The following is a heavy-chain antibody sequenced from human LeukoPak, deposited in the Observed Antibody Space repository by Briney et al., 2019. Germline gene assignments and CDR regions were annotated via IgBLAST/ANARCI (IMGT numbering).Heavy chain of an antibody. CDR2: IRSKLYGGTT. Sequence: PGGSLRLSCAASGLILSDYFLDWVRQAPEKGLEWVGFIRSKLYGGTTEYAASVKGRFTISRDDSKSIAYLQMNSLKTEDTAVYYCTRGNYGDKSLLYYYGMDVWGQGTTVTVSS. CDR3: TRGNYGDKSLLYYYGMDV. V-gene: IGHV3-49*04. J-gene: IGHJ6*02. CDR1: GLILSDYF. D-gene: IGHD4-17*01.